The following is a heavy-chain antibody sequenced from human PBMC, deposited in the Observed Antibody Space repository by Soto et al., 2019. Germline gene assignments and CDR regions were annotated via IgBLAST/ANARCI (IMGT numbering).Heavy chain of an antibody. V-gene: IGHV6-1*01. CDR1: GDSVSRNSVA. Sequence: SQTLSLTCAISGDSVSRNSVAWNWIRQSPSRGLEWLGRTYYRSKWYSDYAVSVKSRITISPDTSRNQFSLQLNSVTPEDTSVYYCARDSRGYGHSVLFDYRGQGSVVTGSS. CDR2: TYYRSKWYS. CDR3: ARDSRGYGHSVLFDY. J-gene: IGHJ4*01. D-gene: IGHD5-12*01.